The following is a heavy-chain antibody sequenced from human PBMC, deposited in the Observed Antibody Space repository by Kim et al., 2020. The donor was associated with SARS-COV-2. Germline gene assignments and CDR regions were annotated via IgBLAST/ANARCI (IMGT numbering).Heavy chain of an antibody. J-gene: IGHJ4*02. V-gene: IGHV4-31*03. Sequence: SETLSLTCTVSGGSISSGGYYWSWIRQHPGKGLEWIGYIYYSGSTYYNPSLKSRVTISVDTSKNQFSLKLSSVTAADTAVYYCARGPRLPHRGYFDYWGQGTLVTVSS. CDR1: GGSISSGGYY. D-gene: IGHD3-16*01. CDR2: IYYSGST. CDR3: ARGPRLPHRGYFDY.